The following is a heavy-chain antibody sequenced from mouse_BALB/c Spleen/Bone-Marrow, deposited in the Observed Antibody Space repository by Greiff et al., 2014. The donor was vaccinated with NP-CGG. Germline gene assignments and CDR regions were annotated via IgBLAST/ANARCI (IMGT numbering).Heavy chain of an antibody. Sequence: LKQSGAELVKPGASVKLSCTASGFNIKDTYMHWVKQRPEQGLEWIGRIDPANGNTKYDPKFQGKATITADTSSNTAYLQLSSLTSEDTAVYYCARRGDGYYAWFAYWGQGTLVTVSA. D-gene: IGHD2-3*01. CDR2: IDPANGNT. CDR1: GFNIKDTY. CDR3: ARRGDGYYAWFAY. V-gene: IGHV14-3*02. J-gene: IGHJ3*01.